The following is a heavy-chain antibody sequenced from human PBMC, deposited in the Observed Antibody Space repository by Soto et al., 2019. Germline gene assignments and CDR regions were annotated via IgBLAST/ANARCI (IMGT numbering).Heavy chain of an antibody. CDR2: ISYDGSNK. V-gene: IGHV3-30*03. D-gene: IGHD3-22*01. CDR3: ARDAYDSSGYYSGGWYFDL. CDR1: GFTFSSYG. Sequence: GGSLRLSCAASGFTFSSYGMHWVRQAPGKGLEWVAVISYDGSNKYYADSVKGRFTISRDNSKNTLYLQMNSLRAEDTAVYYCARDAYDSSGYYSGGWYFDLWGRGTLVTVSS. J-gene: IGHJ2*01.